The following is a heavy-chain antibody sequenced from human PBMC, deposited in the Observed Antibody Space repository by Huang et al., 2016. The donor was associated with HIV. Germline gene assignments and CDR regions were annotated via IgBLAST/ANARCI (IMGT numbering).Heavy chain of an antibody. D-gene: IGHD3-10*01. CDR2: ISGGGDT. CDR3: ARDRDYFQY. V-gene: IGHV3-23*01. J-gene: IGHJ4*02. CDR1: GFTFNSHA. Sequence: EVQLLESGGGLVKPGGSLRLSCATSGFTFNSHAMTWVRQSPGKGMEGVAAISGGGDTYYADSVRGRFSISRDSSQNTLYLQMNSLRAEDTAVYFCARDRDYFQYWGQGTLVTVSS.